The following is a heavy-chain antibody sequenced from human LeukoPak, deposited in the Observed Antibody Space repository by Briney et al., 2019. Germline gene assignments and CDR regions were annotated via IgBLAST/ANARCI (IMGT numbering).Heavy chain of an antibody. D-gene: IGHD3-16*01. V-gene: IGHV4-34*01. Sequence: GSLRLSCAVYGGSFSGYYWRWIRQPPGKGLEWIGEINHSGSTNYNPSLKSRVTISVDTSKNQFSLKLSSVTAADTAVYYCARVPTLVGPGAFDIWGQGTLVTVSS. CDR2: INHSGST. J-gene: IGHJ3*02. CDR1: GGSFSGYY. CDR3: ARVPTLVGPGAFDI.